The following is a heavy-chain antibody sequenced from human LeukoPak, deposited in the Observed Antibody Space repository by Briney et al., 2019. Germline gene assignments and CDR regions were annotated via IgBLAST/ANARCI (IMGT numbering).Heavy chain of an antibody. D-gene: IGHD5-18*01. Sequence: SQTLSLTCTVSGGSISSGGYYWSWIRQHPGKGLEWIGYIYYSGSTYYNPSLKSRVTISVDTSKNQFSLKLSSVTAADTAVYYCARAGTLQYRALGYWGQGTLVTVSS. CDR3: ARAGTLQYRALGY. CDR2: IYYSGST. V-gene: IGHV4-31*03. CDR1: GGSISSGGYY. J-gene: IGHJ4*02.